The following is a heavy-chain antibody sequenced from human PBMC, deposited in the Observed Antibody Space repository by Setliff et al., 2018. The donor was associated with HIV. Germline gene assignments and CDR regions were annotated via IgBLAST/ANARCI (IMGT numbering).Heavy chain of an antibody. J-gene: IGHJ3*02. V-gene: IGHV1-8*01. CDR3: TRWIVGSSNIFAFDI. CDR1: GYTLTDFD. CDR2: INPKSGNT. D-gene: IGHD1-26*01. Sequence: ASVKVSCKASGYTLTDFDIYWMRQASGRGLEWLGWINPKSGNTAYAQSFQGRVTLTTNIAISTVDMELSSLSSEDTAVYYCTRWIVGSSNIFAFDIWGQGTLVTVSS.